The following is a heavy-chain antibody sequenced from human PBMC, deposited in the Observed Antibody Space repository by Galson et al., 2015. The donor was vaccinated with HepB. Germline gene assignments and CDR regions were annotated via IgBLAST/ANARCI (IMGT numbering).Heavy chain of an antibody. Sequence: PALVKPTQTLTLTCTFSGFSLNTTGMRVSWIRQPPGKALEWLARIDWDDDKFYSTSLKTRVTISKDTSKNQVVLTMTNMDPVDTATYYCARTPDYGDYSNWFDPWGQGTLVTVSS. CDR1: GFSLNTTGMR. J-gene: IGHJ5*02. CDR3: ARTPDYGDYSNWFDP. V-gene: IGHV2-70*04. D-gene: IGHD4-17*01. CDR2: IDWDDDK.